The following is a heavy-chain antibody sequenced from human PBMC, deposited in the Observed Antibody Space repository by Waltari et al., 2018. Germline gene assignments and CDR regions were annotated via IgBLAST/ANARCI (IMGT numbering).Heavy chain of an antibody. CDR1: GGSLRGYY. Sequence: QVQLQQWGAGLLKPTETLSLTCDVSGGSLRGYYWTWVRQSPGKGLEWIGDNDDSGHVNYNPSFTSRLRISVDKSKKQFFLRLTYVSAADTAMYYCGRQIGSGKWALDYWGQGIPVTVSS. J-gene: IGHJ4*02. D-gene: IGHD1-26*01. CDR2: NDDSGHV. CDR3: GRQIGSGKWALDY. V-gene: IGHV4-34*02.